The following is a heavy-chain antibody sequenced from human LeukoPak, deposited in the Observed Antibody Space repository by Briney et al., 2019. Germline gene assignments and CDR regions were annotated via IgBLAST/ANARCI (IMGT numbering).Heavy chain of an antibody. V-gene: IGHV3-21*01. CDR2: ISSSSSYI. CDR1: GFTFSSYC. Sequence: PGGSLRLSCAASGFTFSSYCMNWVRQAPGKGLEWVSSISSSSSYIYYADSVKGRFTISRDNAKNSLYLQMNSLRAEDTAVYYCARGPDDILTGYEYYFDYWGQGTLVTVSS. D-gene: IGHD3-9*01. J-gene: IGHJ4*02. CDR3: ARGPDDILTGYEYYFDY.